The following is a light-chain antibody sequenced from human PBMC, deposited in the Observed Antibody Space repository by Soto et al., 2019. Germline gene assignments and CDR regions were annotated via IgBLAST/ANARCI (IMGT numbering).Light chain of an antibody. CDR2: GAS. CDR1: QSVSRT. J-gene: IGKJ1*01. CDR3: QQYNNWPPWT. Sequence: EIVMTQSPAPLSVSPGERATLSCRASQSVSRTLAWYPQKPGQAPRLLIYGASTRATGIPARFSGSGSGTEGTLTISSLQSEDFAVYYWQQYNNWPPWTFGQGTKVEIK. V-gene: IGKV3-15*01.